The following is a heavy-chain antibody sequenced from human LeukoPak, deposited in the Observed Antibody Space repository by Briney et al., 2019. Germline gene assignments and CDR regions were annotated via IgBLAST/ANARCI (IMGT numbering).Heavy chain of an antibody. CDR2: IYSGGST. D-gene: IGHD2-15*01. CDR3: ASSRYCSGGSCYRPFDY. Sequence: GGSLRLSCAASGFTVSSNYMSWVRQAPGKGLEWVSVIYSGGSTYYADSVKGRFAISRDNSKNTLYLQMNSLRAEDTAVYYCASSRYCSGGSCYRPFDYWGQGTLVTVSS. CDR1: GFTVSSNY. V-gene: IGHV3-66*02. J-gene: IGHJ4*02.